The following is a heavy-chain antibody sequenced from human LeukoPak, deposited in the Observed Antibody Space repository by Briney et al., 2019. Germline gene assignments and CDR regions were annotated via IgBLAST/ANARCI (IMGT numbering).Heavy chain of an antibody. CDR2: IGGSSSTT. CDR1: GFTFSLHT. CDR3: ARRGTYYSDALDV. V-gene: IGHV3-48*04. D-gene: IGHD1-26*01. J-gene: IGHJ3*01. Sequence: GGSLRLSCAASGFTFSLHTMDWVRQAPGKGQEWVSDIGGSSSTTDYADSVKGRFTISRDNAKNSLFLQMNSLRVEDTAVYYCARRGTYYSDALDVWGQGTMVTVSS.